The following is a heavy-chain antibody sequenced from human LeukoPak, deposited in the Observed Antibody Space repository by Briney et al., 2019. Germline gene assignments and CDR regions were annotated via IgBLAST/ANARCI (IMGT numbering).Heavy chain of an antibody. J-gene: IGHJ6*02. CDR1: GFTFSSYG. Sequence: PGGSLRLSCAASGFTFSSYGMHWVRQAPGKGLEWVAVIWNDGSNKYYADSVKGRFTISRDNSKNTLYLEMNSLRAEDTAVYYCVRVLGEAYGMDVWGQGTTVTVSS. CDR3: VRVLGEAYGMDV. D-gene: IGHD3-10*01. V-gene: IGHV3-33*01. CDR2: IWNDGSNK.